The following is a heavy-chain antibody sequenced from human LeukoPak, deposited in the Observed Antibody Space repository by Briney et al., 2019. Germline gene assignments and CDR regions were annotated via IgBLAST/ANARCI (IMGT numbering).Heavy chain of an antibody. Sequence: ASVKVSCKTSGYTFNTYYIHWVRQAPGQGLEWMGWINPNSGFTNYAQKFQGRVTMTRDTSISTAYMELSRLRSDDTAVYYCARLADCSSSSCRSFDYWGQGTLVTVSS. CDR1: GYTFNTYY. D-gene: IGHD2-2*01. V-gene: IGHV1-2*02. J-gene: IGHJ4*02. CDR3: ARLADCSSSSCRSFDY. CDR2: INPNSGFT.